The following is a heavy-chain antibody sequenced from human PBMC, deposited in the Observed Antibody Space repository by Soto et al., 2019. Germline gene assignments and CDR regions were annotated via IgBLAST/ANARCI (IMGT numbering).Heavy chain of an antibody. CDR1: GFPFSRHP. CDR2: ISYDGRSA. J-gene: IGHJ4*02. Sequence: QVQLVESGGGVIQPGGSLRLSCAASGFPFSRHPMHWVRQAPGKGLEWVAVISYDGRSAYYSDSVEGRFTISRDNSKNTLYLEKDSLRGEDTAVYYCATDLGQWATPEYYFDYWGQGARVTVSS. CDR3: ATDLGQWATPEYYFDY. V-gene: IGHV3-30*03. D-gene: IGHD1-26*01.